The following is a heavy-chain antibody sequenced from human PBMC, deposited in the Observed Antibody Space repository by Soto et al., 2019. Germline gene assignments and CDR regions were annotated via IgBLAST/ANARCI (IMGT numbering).Heavy chain of an antibody. CDR3: ARASVHSSSWYAFLSLFDP. J-gene: IGHJ5*02. CDR2: ISAYNGNT. V-gene: IGHV1-18*01. D-gene: IGHD6-13*01. CDR1: GYTFTSYG. Sequence: GASVKVSCKASGYTFTSYGISWVRQAPGQGLEWMGWISAYNGNTNYAQKLQGRVTMTTDTSTSTAYMELRSLRSDDTAVYYCARASVHSSSWYAFLSLFDPRGQGSLVIVSS.